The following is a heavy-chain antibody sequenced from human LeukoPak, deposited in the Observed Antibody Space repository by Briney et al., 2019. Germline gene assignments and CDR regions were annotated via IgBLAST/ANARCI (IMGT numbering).Heavy chain of an antibody. V-gene: IGHV4-59*12. CDR1: GVSISTSY. CDR3: ARGGGGWYIDY. CDR2: IHYSGST. D-gene: IGHD6-19*01. Sequence: SETLSLTCTVSGVSISTSYWSWIRQPPGKGLEWIGYIHYSGSTNYNPSLKSRVTISVDTSKNQFSLKLSSVTAADTAVYYCARGGGGWYIDYWGQGTLVTVSS. J-gene: IGHJ4*02.